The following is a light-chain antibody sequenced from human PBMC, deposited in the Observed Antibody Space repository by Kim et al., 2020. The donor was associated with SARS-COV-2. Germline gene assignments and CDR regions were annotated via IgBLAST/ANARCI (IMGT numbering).Light chain of an antibody. Sequence: SLSPGERATVSCRASQSVSSYLAWYQQKAGQAPRLLIYDASKRATGIPTRFSGSGSGTDFTLTISSLEPEDFAVYYCQQHSNWPPVFGGGTRVEI. CDR2: DAS. J-gene: IGKJ4*01. CDR1: QSVSSY. V-gene: IGKV3-11*01. CDR3: QQHSNWPPV.